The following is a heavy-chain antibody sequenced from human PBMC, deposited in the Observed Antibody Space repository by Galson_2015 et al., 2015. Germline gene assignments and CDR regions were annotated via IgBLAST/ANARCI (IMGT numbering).Heavy chain of an antibody. CDR3: ARVDSSGWDIDY. CDR2: IYYSGST. CDR1: GGSITSGPYY. D-gene: IGHD6-19*01. Sequence: SETLSLTCTVSGGSITSGPYYWSWIRQPPEKGLELIGYIYYSGSTDYNPSLKNRVTISVDTSKKQFSLRLSSVTAADTAVYYCARVDSSGWDIDYWGQGTLVTVSS. V-gene: IGHV4-61*01. J-gene: IGHJ4*02.